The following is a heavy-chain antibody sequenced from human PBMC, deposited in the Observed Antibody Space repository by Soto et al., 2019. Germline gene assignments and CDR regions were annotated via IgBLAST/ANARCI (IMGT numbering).Heavy chain of an antibody. CDR1: GFTFSSYD. V-gene: IGHV3-13*01. D-gene: IGHD1-7*01. Sequence: EVQLVESGGGLVQPGGSLRLSCAASGFTFSSYDMHWVRQATGKGLEWVSAIGTAGDTYYPGSVKGRFTISRENAKNSLYLQMNSLRAGDSAVYYCAREGMLGGTNYYYYMDVWGKGTTVTVSS. J-gene: IGHJ6*03. CDR3: AREGMLGGTNYYYYMDV. CDR2: IGTAGDT.